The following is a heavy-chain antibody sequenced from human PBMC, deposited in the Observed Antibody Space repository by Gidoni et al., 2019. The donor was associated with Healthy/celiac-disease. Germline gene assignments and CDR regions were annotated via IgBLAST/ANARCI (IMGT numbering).Heavy chain of an antibody. CDR2: INHRGRT. CDR1: GGSFSSSY. J-gene: IGHJ6*02. V-gene: IGHV4-34*01. CDR3: ARLGISAAGTRTPWFHYAMDV. D-gene: IGHD6-13*01. Sequence: QVQLQQWGAGLLKPSETLSLTCGVDGGSFSSSYWSWIRQPPGKGLEWIGEINHRGRTNYNPSLKSRVTMSADTSKNQLSLKLSSVTAADTAVYYCARLGISAAGTRTPWFHYAMDVWGQGTTVTVSS.